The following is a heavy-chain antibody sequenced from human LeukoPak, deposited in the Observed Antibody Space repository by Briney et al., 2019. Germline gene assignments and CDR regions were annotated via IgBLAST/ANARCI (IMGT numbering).Heavy chain of an antibody. CDR3: ARLLGGWFDP. Sequence: SETLSLTCAVYGGSFSGYYWSWIRQPPGKGLEWIGEINHSGSTNYNPSLKSRVTISVDTSKNQFSLKLSSVTAADTAAYYCARLLGGWFDPWGQGTLVTVSS. V-gene: IGHV4-34*01. CDR1: GGSFSGYY. CDR2: INHSGST. D-gene: IGHD3-10*01. J-gene: IGHJ5*02.